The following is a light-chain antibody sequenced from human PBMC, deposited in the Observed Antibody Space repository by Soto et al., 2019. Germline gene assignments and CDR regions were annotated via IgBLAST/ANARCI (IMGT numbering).Light chain of an antibody. CDR3: LQDYNYPRT. CDR2: AAS. J-gene: IGKJ1*01. V-gene: IGKV1-6*01. Sequence: IQLPQSPSFLSASSGDRFTITCLAGQCIRIDLGWYQQKPGKAPKLLIYAASSLQSGVPSRFSGSGSGTDFTLTISSLQPEDFATYYCLQDYNYPRTFGQGTKVDIK. CDR1: QCIRID.